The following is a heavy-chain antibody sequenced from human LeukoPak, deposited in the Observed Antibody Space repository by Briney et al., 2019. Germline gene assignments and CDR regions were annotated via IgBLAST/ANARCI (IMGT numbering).Heavy chain of an antibody. CDR3: ANHYYDSRGYYHFDC. J-gene: IGHJ4*02. D-gene: IGHD3-22*01. V-gene: IGHV3-53*01. CDR1: GFTFSSYA. Sequence: GGSLRLSCAASGFTFSSYAMSWVRQAPEKGLEWVSFLHGGGSTYYADSVKGRFTISRDNSKNTLYLQMNSLRAEDTAVYYCANHYYDSRGYYHFDCWGQGTPVTVSS. CDR2: LHGGGST.